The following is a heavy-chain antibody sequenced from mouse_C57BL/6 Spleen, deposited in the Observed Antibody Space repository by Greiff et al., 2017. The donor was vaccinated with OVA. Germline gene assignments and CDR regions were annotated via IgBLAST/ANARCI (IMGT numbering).Heavy chain of an antibody. CDR1: GYAFTNYL. Sequence: QVQLKESGAELVRPGTSVKVSCKASGYAFTNYLIEWVKQRPGQGLEWIGVINPGSGGTNYNEKFKGKATLTADKSSSTAYMQLSSLTSEDSAVYCCARGLPHCDYGGQGTTLTVSS. D-gene: IGHD2-2*01. J-gene: IGHJ2*01. CDR2: INPGSGGT. CDR3: ARGLPHCDY. V-gene: IGHV1-54*01.